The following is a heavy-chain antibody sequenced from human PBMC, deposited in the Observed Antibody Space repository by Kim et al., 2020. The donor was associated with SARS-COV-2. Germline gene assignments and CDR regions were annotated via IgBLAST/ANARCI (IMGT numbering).Heavy chain of an antibody. V-gene: IGHV4-39*07. D-gene: IGHD2-21*02. CDR1: GGSISSRSFY. Sequence: SETLSLTCTVSGGSISSRSFYWGWIRQPPGKGLEWIGSIYFSGSTYYNPSLKSRVTISVDTSKNQFSLKVNSVTAADTAVYYCSRAYCGGDCAPSYYYGMDVWGQGTTVTVSS. J-gene: IGHJ6*02. CDR3: SRAYCGGDCAPSYYYGMDV. CDR2: IYFSGST.